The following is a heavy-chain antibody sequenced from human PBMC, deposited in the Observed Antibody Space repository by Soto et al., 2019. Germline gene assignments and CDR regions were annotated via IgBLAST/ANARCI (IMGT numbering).Heavy chain of an antibody. V-gene: IGHV4-39*01. D-gene: IGHD2-21*02. Sequence: PSETLSLTCTVSGGSISSSSYCWGWIRQPPGKGLEWIGSINYSGNTYYSSSLKSRVTISVDTSKIQFSLKLTSVTAADTALYFCARQRTSVVTQAYFDVWGPGSLVTVSS. CDR1: GGSISSSSYC. CDR3: ARQRTSVVTQAYFDV. CDR2: INYSGNT. J-gene: IGHJ4*02.